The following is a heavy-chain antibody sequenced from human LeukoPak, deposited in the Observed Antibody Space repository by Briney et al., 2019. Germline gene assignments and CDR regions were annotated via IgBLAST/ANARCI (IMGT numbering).Heavy chain of an antibody. CDR2: INPNSGGT. V-gene: IGHV1-2*02. CDR3: ARNDILTAITTKAYYYYMDV. J-gene: IGHJ6*03. D-gene: IGHD3-9*01. Sequence: EASVKVSCKASGYTFTGYYMHWVRQAPGQGLEWMGWINPNSGGTNYAQKFQGRVTMTRDTSISTAYMELSRLRSDDAAVYYCARNDILTAITTKAYYYYMDVWGKGTTVTVSS. CDR1: GYTFTGYY.